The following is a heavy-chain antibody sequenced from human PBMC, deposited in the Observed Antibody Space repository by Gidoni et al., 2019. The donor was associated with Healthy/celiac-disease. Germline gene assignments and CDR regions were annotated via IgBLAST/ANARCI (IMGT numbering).Heavy chain of an antibody. J-gene: IGHJ6*02. D-gene: IGHD6-6*01. V-gene: IGHV3-73*02. CDR3: TSFFEYSSLSVDRGV. CDR2: IRSKANSYAT. Sequence: EVQLVESGGGLVQPGGSLKLSCAASGFTLSGSAMHWIRQASGKGLGWVGRIRSKANSYATAYAASVKGRFTISRDDSKNTAYLQMNSLKTEDTAVYYCTSFFEYSSLSVDRGVWGQGTTVTVSS. CDR1: GFTLSGSA.